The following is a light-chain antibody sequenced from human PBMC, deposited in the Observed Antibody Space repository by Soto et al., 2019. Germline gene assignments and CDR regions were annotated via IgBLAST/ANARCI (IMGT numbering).Light chain of an antibody. Sequence: GLKKSLGTLSLSTGERATLSCRASQSVSSNYLAWYQQKPGQAPRLLIYGASSRATGIPARFSGSGSGTDFTLTIDGLEPEDFVVYYCQQYGYSPITFGQGTRLEIK. V-gene: IGKV3-20*01. J-gene: IGKJ5*01. CDR1: QSVSSNY. CDR2: GAS. CDR3: QQYGYSPIT.